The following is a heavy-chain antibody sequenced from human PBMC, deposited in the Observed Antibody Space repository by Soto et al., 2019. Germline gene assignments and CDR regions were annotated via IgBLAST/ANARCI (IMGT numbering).Heavy chain of an antibody. J-gene: IGHJ4*02. V-gene: IGHV3-23*01. CDR1: GFPFSTYA. CDR2: ISGSGGST. CDR3: AKTVTFDC. D-gene: IGHD4-17*01. Sequence: EELLLESGGGLVQPGGSLRLSCAASGFPFSTYAMTWVRQAPGKGLEWVSAISGSGGSTYYPDSVKGRFTISRDNSKNTLYLQMNSLRAEYSAVYYCAKTVTFDCWGQGTLVTVSS.